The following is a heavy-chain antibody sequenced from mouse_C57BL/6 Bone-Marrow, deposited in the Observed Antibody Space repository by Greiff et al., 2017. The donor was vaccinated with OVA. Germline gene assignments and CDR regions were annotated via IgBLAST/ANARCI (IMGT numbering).Heavy chain of an antibody. CDR3: ARRTITTGVAKYFDV. CDR2: ISYDGSN. CDR1: GYSITSGYY. Sequence: VQLKESGPGLVKPSQSLSLTCSVTGYSITSGYYWNWIRQFPGNKLEWMGYISYDGSNNYNPSLKNRFSITRDTSKNQFFLKLNSVTTEDTATYYCARRTITTGVAKYFDVWGTGTTVTVSA. J-gene: IGHJ1*03. V-gene: IGHV3-6*01. D-gene: IGHD1-1*01.